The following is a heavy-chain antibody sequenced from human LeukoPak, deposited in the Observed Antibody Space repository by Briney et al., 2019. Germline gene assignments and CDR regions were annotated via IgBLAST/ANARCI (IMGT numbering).Heavy chain of an antibody. J-gene: IGHJ2*01. CDR1: GFTFDDYA. D-gene: IGHD5-18*01. CDR2: ICWNSGSI. V-gene: IGHV3-9*01. CDR3: AKDIAVDTAMGDWYFDL. Sequence: GGSLRLSCAASGFTFDDYAMHWVRQAPGKGLEWVSGICWNSGSIAYVDSVKGRFTISRDNAKNFLYLQMNSLRAEDTALYYCAKDIAVDTAMGDWYFDLWGRGTLVTVS.